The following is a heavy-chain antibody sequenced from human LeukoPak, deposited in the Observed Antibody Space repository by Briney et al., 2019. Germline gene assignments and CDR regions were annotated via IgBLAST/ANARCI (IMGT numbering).Heavy chain of an antibody. CDR1: GFTFSDYY. CDR2: ISSSGSTI. D-gene: IGHD6-13*01. V-gene: IGHV3-11*01. CDR3: ARDRWYSSSWYREGTKGRGDY. J-gene: IGHJ4*02. Sequence: PGGSLRLSCAASGFTFSDYYMSWIRQAPGKELEWVSYISSSGSTIYYADSVKGRFTISRDNAKNSLYLQMNSLRAEDTAVYYCARDRWYSSSWYREGTKGRGDYWGQGTLVTVSS.